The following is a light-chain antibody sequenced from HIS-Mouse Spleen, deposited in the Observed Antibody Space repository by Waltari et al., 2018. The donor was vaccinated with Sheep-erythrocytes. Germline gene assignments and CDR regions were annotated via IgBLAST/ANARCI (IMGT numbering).Light chain of an antibody. J-gene: IGKJ3*01. CDR2: LGS. CDR1: QSLRHSNGYNY. V-gene: IGKV2-28*01. Sequence: IVMTQSPLSLPVTPGEPAAISCRSSQSLRHSNGYNYFDWYLQKPGQSPQLLSYLGSNRASEVPDRFSGSGSGTDLTLKISRVEAEDVGVYYCMQALQTPIFTFGPGTKVDIK. CDR3: MQALQTPIFT.